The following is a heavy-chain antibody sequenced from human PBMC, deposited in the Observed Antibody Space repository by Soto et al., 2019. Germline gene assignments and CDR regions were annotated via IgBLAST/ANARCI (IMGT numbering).Heavy chain of an antibody. CDR2: IYSGGST. CDR1: GFTVSSNY. CDR3: ARDGRTDYFGSGSYSR. Sequence: PGGSLRLSCAASGFTVSSNYMSWVRQAPGKGLEWVSVIYSGGSTYYADSVKGRFTISRDNSKNTLYLQMNSLRAEDTAVYYCARDGRTDYFGSGSYSRWGQGTLVTVPQ. J-gene: IGHJ4*02. D-gene: IGHD3-10*01. V-gene: IGHV3-66*01.